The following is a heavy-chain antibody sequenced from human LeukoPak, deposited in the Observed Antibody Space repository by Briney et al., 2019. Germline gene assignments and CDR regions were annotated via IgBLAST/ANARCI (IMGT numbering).Heavy chain of an antibody. D-gene: IGHD3-16*02. Sequence: SVKVSCKASGGTFSSYAISWVRQAPGQGLEWMGGIIPIFGTANYAQKFQGRVTITADESTSTAYMELSSLRSEDTAVCYCARATYYDYVWGSYRLSFDYWGQGTLVTVSS. V-gene: IGHV1-69*13. CDR2: IIPIFGTA. CDR3: ARATYYDYVWGSYRLSFDY. CDR1: GGTFSSYA. J-gene: IGHJ4*02.